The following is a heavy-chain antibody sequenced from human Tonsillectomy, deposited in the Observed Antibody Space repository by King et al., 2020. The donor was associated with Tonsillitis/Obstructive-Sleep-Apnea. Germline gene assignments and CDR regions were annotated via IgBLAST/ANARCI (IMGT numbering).Heavy chain of an antibody. CDR1: GGSISSGGYY. CDR3: ARETEGQLYFDY. J-gene: IGHJ4*02. CDR2: IYYSGST. V-gene: IGHV4-31*11. Sequence: QLQESGPGLVKPSQTLSLTCAVSGGSISSGGYYWNWIRQHPGQGLEWIGYIYYSGSTYYNPSLKSRLTISVDTSKNQFSLKLSSVTAADTAVYYCARETEGQLYFDYWGQGTLVTVSS. D-gene: IGHD1-1*01.